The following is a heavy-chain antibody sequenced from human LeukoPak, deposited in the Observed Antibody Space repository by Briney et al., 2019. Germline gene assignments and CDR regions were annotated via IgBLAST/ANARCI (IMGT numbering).Heavy chain of an antibody. D-gene: IGHD3-10*01. Sequence: PGGSLRLSCAASGFIFSNYAMTWVRLTPGKGLEWVSAISGSGGTTYYADSVKGRFTISRDSSTNTLYLQLSSLRAEDTAIYCCARGGSVFAYFFDYWGQGTLVTVSS. CDR2: ISGSGGTT. CDR3: ARGGSVFAYFFDY. CDR1: GFIFSNYA. J-gene: IGHJ4*02. V-gene: IGHV3-23*01.